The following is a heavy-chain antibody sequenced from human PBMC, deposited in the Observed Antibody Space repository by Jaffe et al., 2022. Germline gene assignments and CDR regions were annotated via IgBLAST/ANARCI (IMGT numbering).Heavy chain of an antibody. D-gene: IGHD2-2*01. Sequence: QVQLVQSGAEVKKPGSSVKVSCKASGGTFSSYAISWVRQAPGQGLEWMGGIIPIFGTANYAQKFQGRVTITADESTSTAYMELSSLRSEDTAVYYCARGNCSSTSCYEGYYYYYMDVWGKGTTVTVSS. V-gene: IGHV1-69*01. J-gene: IGHJ6*03. CDR1: GGTFSSYA. CDR3: ARGNCSSTSCYEGYYYYYMDV. CDR2: IIPIFGTA.